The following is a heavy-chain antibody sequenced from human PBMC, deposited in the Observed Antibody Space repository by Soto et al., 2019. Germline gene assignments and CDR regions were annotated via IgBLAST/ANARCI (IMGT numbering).Heavy chain of an antibody. D-gene: IGHD4-17*01. CDR1: GFIFSSYG. V-gene: IGHV3-33*01. Sequence: QVQLVESGGGVVQPGRSLRLSCAASGFIFSSYGMHWVRQAPGKGLDWVAVIWYDGSNKYYADSVKGRVTISRDNSKNTLYLQMNSLRAEDTAVYYCARGPGAHDYLLDVWGQGTLVTVSS. CDR2: IWYDGSNK. CDR3: ARGPGAHDYLLDV. J-gene: IGHJ4*02.